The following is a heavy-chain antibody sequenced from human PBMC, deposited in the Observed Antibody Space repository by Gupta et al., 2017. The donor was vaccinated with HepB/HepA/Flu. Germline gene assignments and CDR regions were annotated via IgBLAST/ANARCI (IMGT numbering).Heavy chain of an antibody. V-gene: IGHV3-43*02. D-gene: IGHD6-6*01. CDR3: ARFEYRSSSAPFDF. Sequence: VQLVESGGGVVQPGGSLTLSCAASGFTFHDYDMYWVRQAPGKGLEWVSFISGGGGSTYYADSVKGRFTISRDNSINSLHLQMNSLRTEDTALYYCARFEYRSSSAPFDFWGQGTLVTVSS. CDR2: ISGGGGST. J-gene: IGHJ4*02. CDR1: GFTFHDYD.